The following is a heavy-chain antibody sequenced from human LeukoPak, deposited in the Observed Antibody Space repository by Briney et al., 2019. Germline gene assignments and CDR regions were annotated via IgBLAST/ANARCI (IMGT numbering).Heavy chain of an antibody. V-gene: IGHV3-11*04. CDR1: GFTFSDYY. CDR2: ISSSGSTI. Sequence: PGGSLRLSCAASGFTFSDYYMSWIRQAPGKGLEWVSYISSSGSTIYYADSVKGRFTISRDNAKNSLYLQMNSLRAEDTAVYHCARDPRHYGSGSYYRGFDYWGQGTLVTVSS. J-gene: IGHJ4*02. CDR3: ARDPRHYGSGSYYRGFDY. D-gene: IGHD3-10*01.